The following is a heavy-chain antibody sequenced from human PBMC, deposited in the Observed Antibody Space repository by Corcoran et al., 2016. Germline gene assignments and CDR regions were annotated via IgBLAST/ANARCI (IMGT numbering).Heavy chain of an antibody. V-gene: IGHV1-58*01. D-gene: IGHD3-9*01. CDR2: IVVGSGNT. J-gene: IGHJ3*02. CDR3: AAGYDILTKDAFDI. Sequence: QMQLVQSGPEVKKPGTSVKVSCKASGFTFTSSAVQWVRQARGQRLEWIGWIVVGSGNTNYAQKFQERVTITRDMSTSTAYMELSSLRSEDTAVYYCAAGYDILTKDAFDIWGQGTMVTVSS. CDR1: GFTFTSSA.